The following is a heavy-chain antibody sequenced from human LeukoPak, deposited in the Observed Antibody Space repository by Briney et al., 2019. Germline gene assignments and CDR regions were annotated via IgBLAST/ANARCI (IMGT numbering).Heavy chain of an antibody. Sequence: ASVKVSCKASGYTFTTHCMHWVRQAPGQGLEWMGVINPSGGRTSYAQKFQGRVTMTRDTSTSTVYMELSSLRSEDTAVYYCASKDSSGWYEEAWGQGTLVTVSS. CDR3: ASKDSSGWYEEA. CDR1: GYTFTTHC. CDR2: INPSGGRT. J-gene: IGHJ5*02. D-gene: IGHD6-19*01. V-gene: IGHV1-46*01.